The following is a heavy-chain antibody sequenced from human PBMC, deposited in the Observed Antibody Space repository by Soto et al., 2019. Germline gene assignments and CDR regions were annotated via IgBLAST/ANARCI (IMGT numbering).Heavy chain of an antibody. V-gene: IGHV4-39*01. CDR3: ARQRTTVVTQAYFDH. Sequence: SETLSLTCIVSGESISSSSYYWGWIRQPPGKGLEWIGSIYYSGRTYYNPSFKSRVTISIDTSKNQFSLKLSSVTATDTAVYYCARQRTTVVTQAYFDHWGQGALVTAPQ. CDR2: IYYSGRT. J-gene: IGHJ4*02. CDR1: GESISSSSYY. D-gene: IGHD2-21*02.